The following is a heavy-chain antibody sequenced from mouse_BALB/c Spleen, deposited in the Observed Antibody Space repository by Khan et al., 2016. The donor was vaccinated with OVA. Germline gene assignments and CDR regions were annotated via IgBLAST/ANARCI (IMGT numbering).Heavy chain of an antibody. CDR1: GFTFSNYW. CDR2: IRSYSDDSVS. Sequence: QLEESGGGLVQPGGSMKLSCVASGFTFSNYWMNWVRQSPEKGLEWVAEIRSYSDDSVSHYAVSVQGRFTFSRADSKSNVYLQMNNIRAEDTVIYYCWILLWGQGTTLTVSS. V-gene: IGHV6-6*02. CDR3: WILL. J-gene: IGHJ2*01.